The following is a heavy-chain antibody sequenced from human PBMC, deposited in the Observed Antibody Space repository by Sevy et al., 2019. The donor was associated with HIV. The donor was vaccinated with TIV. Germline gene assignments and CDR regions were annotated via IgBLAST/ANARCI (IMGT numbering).Heavy chain of an antibody. Sequence: SETLSLTCTVSGGSISSYYWSWIRQPPGKGLEWIGYIYYSGSTIYNPSLKSRVTISVDTSKNQFSLKLSSVTAADTAVYYCARPYYYDSSGYYFAYMDVWGKGTTVTVSS. V-gene: IGHV4-59*08. CDR2: IYYSGST. CDR3: ARPYYYDSSGYYFAYMDV. J-gene: IGHJ6*03. D-gene: IGHD3-22*01. CDR1: GGSISSYY.